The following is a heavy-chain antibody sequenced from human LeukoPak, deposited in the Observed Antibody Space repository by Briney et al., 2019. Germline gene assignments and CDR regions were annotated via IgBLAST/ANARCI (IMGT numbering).Heavy chain of an antibody. Sequence: GGSLRLSCAASGFTFSSYSMNWVRQAPGKGLEWVSFISTSSSYIYYADSVKGRFTISRDNAKNSLYLQMNSLRAEDTAVYYCARDAGSDGYYVAVDYWGQGTLVTVSS. CDR1: GFTFSSYS. CDR2: ISTSSSYI. D-gene: IGHD3-16*01. J-gene: IGHJ4*02. V-gene: IGHV3-21*01. CDR3: ARDAGSDGYYVAVDY.